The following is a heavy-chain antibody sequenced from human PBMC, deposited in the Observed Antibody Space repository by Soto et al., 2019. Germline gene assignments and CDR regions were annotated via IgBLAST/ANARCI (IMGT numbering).Heavy chain of an antibody. CDR2: MNPNSGNT. CDR3: ARVPTTTGGNSVGDYYDYYGMDV. Sequence: GASVKVSCTASGYAFTSYDINWVRHATGQGLEWMGWMNPNSGNTGYAQKFQGRVTMTRNTSISTAYMELSSLRSEDTAVYYCARVPTTTGGNSVGDYYDYYGMDVWGQGTTVTVSS. CDR1: GYAFTSYD. V-gene: IGHV1-8*01. J-gene: IGHJ6*02. D-gene: IGHD4-17*01.